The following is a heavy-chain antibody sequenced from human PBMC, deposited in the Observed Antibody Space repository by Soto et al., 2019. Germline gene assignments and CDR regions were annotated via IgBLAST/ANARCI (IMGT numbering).Heavy chain of an antibody. J-gene: IGHJ4*02. D-gene: IGHD6-13*01. CDR3: ARDKAAAAKGVHFDY. CDR1: GFIFNNYG. Sequence: GSLRLSCATSGFIFNNYGMPWVRQAPGKGLEWVAVVWHDGKYKYYADSVRGRFTISRDKSNNTVFLQMDSLRAEDTAVYYCARDKAAAAKGVHFDYWGQGSLVTVSS. CDR2: VWHDGKYK. V-gene: IGHV3-33*01.